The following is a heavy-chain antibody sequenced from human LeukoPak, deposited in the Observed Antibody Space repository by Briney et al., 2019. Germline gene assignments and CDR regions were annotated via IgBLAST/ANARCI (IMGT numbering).Heavy chain of an antibody. Sequence: SETLSLTCAVYGGSFSGYYWSWIRQPPGKGLEWIGEINHSGSTNYNPSLKSRVTISVDTSKNQFSLKLSSVTAADTAVYYCARPRVLLVRSPWFDPWGQGTLVTVSS. CDR2: INHSGST. V-gene: IGHV4-34*01. J-gene: IGHJ5*02. CDR1: GGSFSGYY. CDR3: ARPRVLLVRSPWFDP. D-gene: IGHD6-6*01.